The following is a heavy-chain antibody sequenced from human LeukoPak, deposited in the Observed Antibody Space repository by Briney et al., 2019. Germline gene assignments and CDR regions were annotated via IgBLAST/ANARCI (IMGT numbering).Heavy chain of an antibody. CDR2: ISSSSSYI. V-gene: IGHV3-21*04. J-gene: IGHJ4*02. CDR1: GFTFSSYS. CDR3: ARGEVVGTTTGVDY. D-gene: IGHD1-26*01. Sequence: GGSLRLSCAASGFTFSSYSMNWVRQAPGKGLEWASYISSSSSYIFYADSVKGRFTISRDNAKNSLYLQMNSLRAEDTAVYYCARGEVVGTTTGVDYWGQGTLVTVSS.